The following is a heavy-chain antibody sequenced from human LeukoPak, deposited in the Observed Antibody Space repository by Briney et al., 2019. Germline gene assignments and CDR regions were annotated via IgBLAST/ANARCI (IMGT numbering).Heavy chain of an antibody. J-gene: IGHJ6*04. CDR1: GYTFTSYA. CDR3: ARDQSPATYYYYYGMDV. V-gene: IGHV1-3*01. CDR2: INAGNGNT. D-gene: IGHD1-26*01. Sequence: ASVKVSCKASGYTFTSYAMHWVRQAPGQRLEWMGWINAGNGNTKYPQKFQGRVTITRDTSASTAYMELSSLRSEDTAVYYCARDQSPATYYYYYGMDVWGKGTTVTVSS.